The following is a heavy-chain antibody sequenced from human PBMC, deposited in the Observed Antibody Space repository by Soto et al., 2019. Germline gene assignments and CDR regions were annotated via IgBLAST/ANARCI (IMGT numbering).Heavy chain of an antibody. CDR1: GFTFPMYA. CDR3: AKDQWVGRWLQDPVGF. D-gene: IGHD5-12*01. Sequence: PGGSLRLSCAASGFTFPMYAMTWVRQAPGKGLEWVSGVSASGESGDYADFVKGRFTISRDNSKNTLYLQMNNLRVEDTAVYYCAKDQWVGRWLQDPVGFWGPGTLVTVSS. CDR2: VSASGESG. V-gene: IGHV3-23*01. J-gene: IGHJ4*02.